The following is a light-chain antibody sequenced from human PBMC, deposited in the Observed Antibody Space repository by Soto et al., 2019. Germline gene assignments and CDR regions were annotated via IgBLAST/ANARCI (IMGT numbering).Light chain of an antibody. J-gene: IGLJ1*01. Sequence: QSALTQPASVSGSPGQSVTISCTGTSSDVGAYNLVSWYQQYPGKVPKLMIYEVSNRPSGVSNRFSGSKSGNTASLTISGLQAEDEADYYCCTSYEGGGKYVFGTGTKVTVL. V-gene: IGLV2-14*01. CDR3: TSYEGGGKYV. CDR2: EVS. CDR1: SSDVGAYNL.